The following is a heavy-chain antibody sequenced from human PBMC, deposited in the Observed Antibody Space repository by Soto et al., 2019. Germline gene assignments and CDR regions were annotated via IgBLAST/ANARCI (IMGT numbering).Heavy chain of an antibody. V-gene: IGHV5-51*01. D-gene: IGHD3-16*01. CDR3: ERPGGGLDV. CDR2: IFPADSDT. J-gene: IGHJ6*01. CDR1: GYIFATYF. Sequence: PGDSLNISCKFSGYIFATYFICLVRQMPGKGLEWMGIIFPADSDTRYSPSLQGQVIISADNSISTAYLQWSSLKASDTAMYYCERPGGGLDVWGQGTTVNVSS.